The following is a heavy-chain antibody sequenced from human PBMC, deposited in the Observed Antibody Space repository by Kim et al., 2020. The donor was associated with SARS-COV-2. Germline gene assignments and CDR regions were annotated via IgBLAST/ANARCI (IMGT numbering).Heavy chain of an antibody. D-gene: IGHD3-9*01. V-gene: IGHV3-23*01. CDR1: GFTFINYA. CDR2: IRNSGGIT. Sequence: GGSLRLSCAASGFTFINYAMTWVRQAPGKGLEWVSSIRNSGGITNSADAVKGRCTITRDNTKKTLNLQMNSMRGEDTAIYYCAKDLGGYYDILGGSDYCGQRTLLTLSS. CDR3: AKDLGGYYDILGGSDY. J-gene: IGHJ4*02.